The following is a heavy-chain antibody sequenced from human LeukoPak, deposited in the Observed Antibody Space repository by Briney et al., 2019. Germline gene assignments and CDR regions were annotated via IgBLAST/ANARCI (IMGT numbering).Heavy chain of an antibody. Sequence: PGGSLRLSCAASGFTFSNFAIRWVRQVPGKGLEWVSSIDGSGDKTHYPDSVRGRFTVSRDNSKNTLYLQMNSLRAEDTAVYYCAKGFNIVVVVPAATPYFPFDIWGQGTMVTVSS. V-gene: IGHV3-23*01. J-gene: IGHJ3*02. CDR1: GFTFSNFA. CDR2: IDGSGDKT. D-gene: IGHD2-2*01. CDR3: AKGFNIVVVVPAATPYFPFDI.